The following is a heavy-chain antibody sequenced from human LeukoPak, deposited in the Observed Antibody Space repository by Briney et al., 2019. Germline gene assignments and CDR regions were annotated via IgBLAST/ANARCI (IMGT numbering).Heavy chain of an antibody. D-gene: IGHD2-15*01. Sequence: GGSLRLSCAASGFTFSSYEMNWVRQAPGKGLEWVSYISSSGSTIYYADSVKGRFTISRDNAKNSLYLQMNSLRAEDTAVYYCARSSVGYCSGGSCYSGGYYYYYYMDVWGKGTTVTVSS. CDR3: ARSSVGYCSGGSCYSGGYYYYYYMDV. J-gene: IGHJ6*03. CDR2: ISSSGSTI. V-gene: IGHV3-48*03. CDR1: GFTFSSYE.